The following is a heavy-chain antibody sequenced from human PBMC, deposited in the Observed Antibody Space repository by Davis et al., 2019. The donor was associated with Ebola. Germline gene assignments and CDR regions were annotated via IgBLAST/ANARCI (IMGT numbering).Heavy chain of an antibody. Sequence: GESLKISCAASGFTVSSNYMSWVRQAPGKGLEWVSVIYSGGSTYYADSVKGRFTISRDNSKNTLYLQMNSLRAEDTAVYYCARDVAADSFVGDPFDYWGQGTLVTVSS. J-gene: IGHJ4*02. D-gene: IGHD6-13*01. CDR2: IYSGGST. CDR3: ARDVAADSFVGDPFDY. V-gene: IGHV3-53*01. CDR1: GFTVSSNY.